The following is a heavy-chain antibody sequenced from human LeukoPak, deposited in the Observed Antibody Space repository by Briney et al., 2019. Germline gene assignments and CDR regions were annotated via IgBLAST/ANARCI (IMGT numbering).Heavy chain of an antibody. CDR3: ARGNCSSTSCYVLDY. J-gene: IGHJ4*02. CDR1: GYTFTGYY. V-gene: IGHV1-2*02. Sequence: EASVKVSRKASGYTFTGYYMHWVRQAPGQGLEWMGWINPNSGGTNYAQKFQGRVTMTRDTSISTAYMELSRLRSDDTAVYYCARGNCSSTSCYVLDYWGQGTLVTVSS. D-gene: IGHD2-2*01. CDR2: INPNSGGT.